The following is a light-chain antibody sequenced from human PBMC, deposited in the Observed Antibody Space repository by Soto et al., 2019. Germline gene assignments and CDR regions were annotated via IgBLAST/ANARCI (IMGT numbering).Light chain of an antibody. CDR3: SSYTAYTTYV. CDR1: DRDVGGFNY. V-gene: IGLV2-14*01. CDR2: DVG. Sequence: QSALTQPASVSGAPGQSITISCTGTDRDVGGFNYVSWYQQYPGKAPKLMIYDVGDRPSGVSNRFSGSKSGNTASLTISGLQAEDEADYYCSSYTAYTTYVFGTGTKVTVL. J-gene: IGLJ1*01.